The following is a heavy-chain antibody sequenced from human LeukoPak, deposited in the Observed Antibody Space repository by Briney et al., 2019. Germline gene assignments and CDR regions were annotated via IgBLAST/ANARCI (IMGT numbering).Heavy chain of an antibody. CDR3: ARKFAS. CDR1: GFTFRTYA. Sequence: GGSLRLSCAASGFTFRTYAMSWLRQAPGKGLEWVSAISGSGSGGSTYYADSVKGRFTISRDSAKDSLYLQMNSLRAEDTAIYYCARKFASWGQGTMVAVSS. CDR2: ISGSGSGGST. V-gene: IGHV3-23*01. D-gene: IGHD2-21*01. J-gene: IGHJ3*01.